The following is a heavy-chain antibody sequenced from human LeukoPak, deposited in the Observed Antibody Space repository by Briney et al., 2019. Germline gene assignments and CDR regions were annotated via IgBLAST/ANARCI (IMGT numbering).Heavy chain of an antibody. Sequence: QAGGSLRLSCSASGFTFSSSAMHWVRQAPGKGLEWVAVIWYDGSNKYYADSVKGRFTISRDNSKNTLYLQMNSLRAEDTAVYYCARDRELIAARPRYYYYYGMDVWGQGTTVTVSS. V-gene: IGHV3-33*08. CDR2: IWYDGSNK. CDR1: GFTFSSSA. CDR3: ARDRELIAARPRYYYYYGMDV. D-gene: IGHD6-6*01. J-gene: IGHJ6*02.